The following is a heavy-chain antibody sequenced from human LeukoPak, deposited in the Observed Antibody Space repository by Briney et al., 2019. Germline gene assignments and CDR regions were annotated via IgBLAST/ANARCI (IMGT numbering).Heavy chain of an antibody. J-gene: IGHJ5*02. V-gene: IGHV4-30-2*06. CDR2: VYHTGGT. Sequence: SETLSLTCTVSGGSLSSGGHSWSWVRQSPGQGLEWIGYVYHTGGTYYNPSLKSRVTISVDNSKNQFSLKLSSMTAADTAVYFCARDLGSGRNWFDPWGQGILVTVSS. D-gene: IGHD3-10*01. CDR3: ARDLGSGRNWFDP. CDR1: GGSLSSGGHS.